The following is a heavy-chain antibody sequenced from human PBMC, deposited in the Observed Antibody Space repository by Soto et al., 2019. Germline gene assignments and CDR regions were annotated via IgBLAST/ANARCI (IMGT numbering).Heavy chain of an antibody. J-gene: IGHJ3*02. D-gene: IGHD2-2*01. CDR1: GGSISSYY. CDR2: IYYSGST. V-gene: IGHV4-59*08. CDR3: ARPVVPGGLDAFDI. Sequence: TSETLSLTCTVSGGSISSYYWSWIRQPPGKGLEWIGYIYYSGSTNYNPSLKSRVTISVDTSKNQFSLKLSSVTAADTAVYYCARPVVPGGLDAFDIWGQGTMVTVSS.